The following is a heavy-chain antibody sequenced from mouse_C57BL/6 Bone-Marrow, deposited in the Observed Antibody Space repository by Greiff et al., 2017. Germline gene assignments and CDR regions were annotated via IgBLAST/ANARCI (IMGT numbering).Heavy chain of an antibody. J-gene: IGHJ1*03. V-gene: IGHV1-55*01. D-gene: IGHD2-5*01. CDR1: GYTFTSYW. Sequence: VKLQQPGAELVKPGASVKMSCKASGYTFTSYWITWVKQRPGQGLEWIGDIYPGSGSTNYNEKFKSKATLTVDTSSSTAYMQLSSLTSEDSAVYYCARPYDSNYWDCDVWGTGTTVTVSS. CDR2: IYPGSGST. CDR3: ARPYDSNYWDCDV.